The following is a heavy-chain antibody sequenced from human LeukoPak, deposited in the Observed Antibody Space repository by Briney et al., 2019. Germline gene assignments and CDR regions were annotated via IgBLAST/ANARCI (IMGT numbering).Heavy chain of an antibody. Sequence: ASVKVSCKASGYTFTSYGISWVRQAPGQGLEWMGWISAYNGNTNYAQKLQGRVTMTRDTSTSTVYMELSSLRSEDTAVYYCARDLYCSSTSCHDYWGQGTLVTVSS. CDR3: ARDLYCSSTSCHDY. CDR1: GYTFTSYG. V-gene: IGHV1-18*01. D-gene: IGHD2-2*01. CDR2: ISAYNGNT. J-gene: IGHJ4*02.